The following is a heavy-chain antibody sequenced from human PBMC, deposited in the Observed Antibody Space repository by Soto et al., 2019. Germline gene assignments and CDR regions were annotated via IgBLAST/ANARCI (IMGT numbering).Heavy chain of an antibody. V-gene: IGHV3-30*04. CDR1: GFSFSDYA. D-gene: IGHD1-1*01. J-gene: IGHJ4*02. CDR2: ISHDGRNK. CDR3: VRDSCDQLLIYCY. Sequence: QVHLVESGGGVVQPGRSLRLSCAASGFSFSDYAMNWVRQAPGKGLEWVAFISHDGRNKKYADSVKGRLTVSRDNTKNTMYLQMNSLKPEDMAVYYCVRDSCDQLLIYCYWGQGTLVAVSS.